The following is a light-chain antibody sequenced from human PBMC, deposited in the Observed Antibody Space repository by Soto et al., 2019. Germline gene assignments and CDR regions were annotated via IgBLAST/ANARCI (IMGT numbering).Light chain of an antibody. CDR1: SSDVGGHNY. CDR3: SSHAGIINVV. J-gene: IGLJ3*02. Sequence: QSALTQPPSASGSPGQSVTISCTGTSSDVGGHNYVSWYQQHPGKAPKLMIYEVTKRPSGVPDRFSGSKSGNTASLTVSGLLAEDEADYYCSSHAGIINVVFGGGTKLTVL. CDR2: EVT. V-gene: IGLV2-8*01.